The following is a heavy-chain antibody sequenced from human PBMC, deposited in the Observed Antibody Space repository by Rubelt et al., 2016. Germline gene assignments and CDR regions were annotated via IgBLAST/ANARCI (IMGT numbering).Heavy chain of an antibody. CDR1: GFTVSSNY. Sequence: GSLRLSCAASGFTVSSNYMSWVRQAPGKGLEWVSAISGSGGSTYYADSVKGRFTISRDNSKNTLYLQMNSLRAEDTAVYYCAKDTVAGIGYWGQGTLVTVSS. CDR2: ISGSGGST. J-gene: IGHJ4*02. CDR3: AKDTVAGIGY. V-gene: IGHV3-23*01. D-gene: IGHD6-19*01.